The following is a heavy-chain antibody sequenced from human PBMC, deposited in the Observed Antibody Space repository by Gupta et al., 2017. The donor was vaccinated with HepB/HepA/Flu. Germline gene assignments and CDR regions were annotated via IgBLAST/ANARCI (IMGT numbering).Heavy chain of an antibody. V-gene: IGHV1-3*01. D-gene: IGHD2-21*02. CDR3: ARNYCGGDCYSLYYYYYGMDV. CDR2: INAGNGNT. CDR1: GYTFTSYA. Sequence: QVQLVQSGAEVKKPGASVKVSCKASGYTFTSYALHWVRQAPGQRLEWMGWINAGNGNTKYSQKFQGRVTITRDTSASTAYMELSSLRSEDTAVYYCARNYCGGDCYSLYYYYYGMDVWGQGTTVTVSS. J-gene: IGHJ6*02.